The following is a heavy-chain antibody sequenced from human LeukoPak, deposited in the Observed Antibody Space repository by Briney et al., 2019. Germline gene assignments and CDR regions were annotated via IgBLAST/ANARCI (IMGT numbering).Heavy chain of an antibody. CDR1: GFTFSSYS. CDR3: ARERVSAVRDPVVAATDDAFDI. Sequence: GGSLRLSCAASGFTFSSYSMNWVRQAPGKGLEWVSPISSSSSYIYYPDSVKGRFTISRDNAKNSLYLQMNSLRAEDTAVYYCARERVSAVRDPVVAATDDAFDIWGQGTMVTVSS. J-gene: IGHJ3*02. V-gene: IGHV3-21*01. D-gene: IGHD2-15*01. CDR2: ISSSSSYI.